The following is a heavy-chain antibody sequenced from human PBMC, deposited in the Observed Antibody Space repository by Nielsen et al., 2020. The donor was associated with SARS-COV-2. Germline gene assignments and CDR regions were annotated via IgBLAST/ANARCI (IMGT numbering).Heavy chain of an antibody. D-gene: IGHD3-22*01. V-gene: IGHV1-2*06. CDR2: INPNSGNT. CDR3: ARVRGYYDNSGYLNFFDY. CDR1: GYTFTGYY. J-gene: IGHJ4*02. Sequence: ASVKVSCKASGYTFTGYYMHWVRQAPGQGLEWMGRINPNSGNTGYAQKFQGRVTFTSDTSATTVDMQLSSLRSEDTAVYYCARVRGYYDNSGYLNFFDYWGQGTLVTVSS.